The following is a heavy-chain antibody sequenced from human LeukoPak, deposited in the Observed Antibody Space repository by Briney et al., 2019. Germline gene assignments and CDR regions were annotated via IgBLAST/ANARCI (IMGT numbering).Heavy chain of an antibody. V-gene: IGHV4-61*01. CDR1: GASISSGTYS. D-gene: IGHD2-15*01. CDR2: IYYSGST. J-gene: IGHJ4*02. CDR3: ASETATHFFDY. Sequence: SQTLSLTCTVSGASISSGTYSWSWIRQPPGKGLEWIGYIYYSGSTNYNPSLKSRVTISVDTSKNQFSLKLSSVTAADTAVYYCASETATHFFDYWGQGTLVTVSS.